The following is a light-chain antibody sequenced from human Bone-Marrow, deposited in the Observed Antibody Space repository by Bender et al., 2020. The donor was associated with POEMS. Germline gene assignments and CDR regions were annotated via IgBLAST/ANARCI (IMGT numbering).Light chain of an antibody. Sequence: SYVLTQPLSVSVAPGNTARITCGGDNVGTEGVHWYQQRPGQAPVLVVYDDNGRPSGIPERVSGSNAGNTATLIISRVEAGDEADYHCQVWDDTSDHVVFGGGTKLTVL. CDR3: QVWDDTSDHVV. V-gene: IGLV3-21*03. J-gene: IGLJ3*02. CDR1: NVGTEG. CDR2: DDN.